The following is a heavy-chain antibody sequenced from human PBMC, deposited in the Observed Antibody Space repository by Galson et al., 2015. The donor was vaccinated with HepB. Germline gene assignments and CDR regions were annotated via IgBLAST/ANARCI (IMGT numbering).Heavy chain of an antibody. CDR3: ARVSSGSSYGLPLDSYYFDC. D-gene: IGHD5-18*01. Sequence: SETLSLTCSVSGGSIRNSDYYWGWVRQTPGTGLEWLANIYYSGSTYYNPSLKSRVTVSIDTFTNQFSLNLSSVTPADTAIYYCARVSSGSSYGLPLDSYYFDCWGRGTLATVSS. CDR2: IYYSGST. CDR1: GGSIRNSDYY. V-gene: IGHV4-39*01. J-gene: IGHJ4*02.